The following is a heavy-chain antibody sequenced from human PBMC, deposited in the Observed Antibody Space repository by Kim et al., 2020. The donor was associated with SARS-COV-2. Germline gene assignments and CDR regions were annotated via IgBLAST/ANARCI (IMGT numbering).Heavy chain of an antibody. CDR1: GFTFSGSA. D-gene: IGHD5-18*01. CDR3: VLCVDTGPYFDY. CDR2: IRSRGNSYAT. J-gene: IGHJ4*02. Sequence: GGSLRLSCAASGFTFSGSAMHWVRQASGKGLEWVGRIRSRGNSYATAYAASVQGRFSISRDDSKNTASLQMSSLKTEDTAVYYCVLCVDTGPYFDYWGQGTLVTVSS. V-gene: IGHV3-73*01.